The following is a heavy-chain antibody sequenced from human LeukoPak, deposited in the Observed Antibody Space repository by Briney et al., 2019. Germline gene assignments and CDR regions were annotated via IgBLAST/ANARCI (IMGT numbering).Heavy chain of an antibody. J-gene: IGHJ3*01. Sequence: PSETLTLTCSVSDDSMNNSTFSWTWIRQTPGKGLEWIGYIYHSGTTFYNPSLKSRVTISLDGSKNHFFLTLTSMTAADTAVYYCARGIRRIDTFDVWGQGTMVTVSS. CDR2: IYHSGTT. CDR1: DDSMNNSTFS. D-gene: IGHD3-10*01. CDR3: ARGIRRIDTFDV. V-gene: IGHV4-30-2*01.